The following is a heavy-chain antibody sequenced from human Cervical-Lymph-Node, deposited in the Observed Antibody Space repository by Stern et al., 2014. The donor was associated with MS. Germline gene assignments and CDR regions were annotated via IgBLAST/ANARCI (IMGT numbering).Heavy chain of an antibody. CDR2: IDQDGNGA. D-gene: IGHD5-24*01. CDR1: GFTFTSFF. CDR3: AGGTGWLQPH. Sequence: EVHLVESGGDLVQPGGSLRLSCAASGFTFTSFFMSWVRQAPGMGLEWVATIDQDGNGANYADAVKGRFTISRDNAKNSLYLQMNSLRVDDTAVYYCAGGTGWLQPHWGQGALVTVSS. J-gene: IGHJ4*02. V-gene: IGHV3-7*01.